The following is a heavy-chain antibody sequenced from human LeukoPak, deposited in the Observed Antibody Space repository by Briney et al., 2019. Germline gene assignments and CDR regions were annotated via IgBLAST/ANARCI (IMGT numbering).Heavy chain of an antibody. Sequence: SETLSLTCTVSGGSISSSIYYWGWIRQPPGKGLEWIGSIDYSGSTFYNPSLKSRVTISVDTSKNQFSLKLSSVTAADTAVYYCAKEHRGGSYYSYFDLWGRGTLVTVSS. D-gene: IGHD1-26*01. CDR2: IDYSGST. V-gene: IGHV4-39*07. CDR1: GGSISSSIYY. J-gene: IGHJ2*01. CDR3: AKEHRGGSYYSYFDL.